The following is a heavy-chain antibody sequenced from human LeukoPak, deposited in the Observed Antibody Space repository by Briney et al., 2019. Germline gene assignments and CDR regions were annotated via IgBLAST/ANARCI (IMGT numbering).Heavy chain of an antibody. J-gene: IGHJ4*02. V-gene: IGHV3-23*01. Sequence: PGGSLRLSCAASGFTFSSYAMSWVRQAPGKGLEWVSAISGSGGSTYYADSVKGRFTISRDNSKNTLYLQMNSLRAEDTAVYYCAKDQHIVVVTATHFDYWGQGTLVTVSS. CDR1: GFTFSSYA. CDR3: AKDQHIVVVTATHFDY. CDR2: ISGSGGST. D-gene: IGHD2-21*02.